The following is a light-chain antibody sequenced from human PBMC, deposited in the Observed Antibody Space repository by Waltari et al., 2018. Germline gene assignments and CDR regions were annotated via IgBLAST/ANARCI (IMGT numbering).Light chain of an antibody. CDR2: LNREGSQ. CDR1: SGHSSYA. CDR3: QTWGTGPLV. V-gene: IGLV4-69*01. J-gene: IGLJ2*01. Sequence: QLVLTQSPSASASLGASVKLTCTLSSGHSSYAIAWHQQQPEKGPRSLMKLNREGSQRKGDGIPDRFSGSSSGAERYLTMSSLQSEDEADYYCQTWGTGPLVFGGGTKLTVL.